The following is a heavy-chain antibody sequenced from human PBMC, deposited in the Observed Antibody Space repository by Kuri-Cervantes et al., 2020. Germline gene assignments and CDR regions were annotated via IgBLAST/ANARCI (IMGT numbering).Heavy chain of an antibody. CDR1: GGSFSGYY. V-gene: IGHV4-34*01. CDR3: ARGSGWYFY. D-gene: IGHD6-19*01. Sequence: SETLSLTCAVYGGSFSGYYWSWIRQPPGKGLEWIGEINHSGSTNYNPSLKSRVTISVDTSKNQFSLKLSSVTAADTAVYFCARGSGWYFYWGQGTLVTAPQ. CDR2: INHSGST. J-gene: IGHJ1*01.